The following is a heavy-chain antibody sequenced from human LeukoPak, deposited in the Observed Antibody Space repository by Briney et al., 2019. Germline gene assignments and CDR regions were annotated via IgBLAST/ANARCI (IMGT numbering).Heavy chain of an antibody. V-gene: IGHV3-7*01. CDR3: ARGGLVVPAASDY. D-gene: IGHD2-2*01. Sequence: SGGSLRLSCAASGFTFSSYWMSWVRQAPGKGLEWVANIKQDGSEKYYVDSVKGRFTISRDNAKNSLYLQMNSLRAEDTAVYHCARGGLVVPAASDYWGQGTLVTVSS. CDR2: IKQDGSEK. CDR1: GFTFSSYW. J-gene: IGHJ4*02.